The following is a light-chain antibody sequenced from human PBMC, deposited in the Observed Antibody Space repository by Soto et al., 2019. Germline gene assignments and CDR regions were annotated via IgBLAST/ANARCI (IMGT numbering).Light chain of an antibody. CDR3: MQSTLAPVT. V-gene: IGKV2-30*01. CDR2: KVS. CDR1: HSLAYSDGNTY. J-gene: IGKJ2*01. Sequence: DVVMTQSPLSLPVALGQPASISCRSSHSLAYSDGNTYLNWFQQRPGQSPRRLISKVSNRNSAVPNIFSGSELGTDFTLVISRVEADDVGGYYCMQSTLAPVTFGQGTKLEIK.